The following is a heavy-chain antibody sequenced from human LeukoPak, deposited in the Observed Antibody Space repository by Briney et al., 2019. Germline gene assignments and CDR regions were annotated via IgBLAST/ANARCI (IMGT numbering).Heavy chain of an antibody. D-gene: IGHD2/OR15-2a*01. CDR3: ARNMGDY. J-gene: IGHJ4*02. Sequence: PGGSLRLSCTDSGFTFSTSWMTWVRQAPGKGLEWVANINQDGSEKNYVDSVKGRFTISRDNAKNSLYLQMNSLRAEDTAVYYCARNMGDYWGQGTLVTVSS. V-gene: IGHV3-7*04. CDR2: INQDGSEK. CDR1: GFTFSTSW.